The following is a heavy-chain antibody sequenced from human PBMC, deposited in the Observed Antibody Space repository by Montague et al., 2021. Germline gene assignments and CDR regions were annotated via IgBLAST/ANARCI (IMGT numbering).Heavy chain of an antibody. D-gene: IGHD3-22*01. J-gene: IGHJ5*01. CDR3: AKQGYFVSESYYNGFDP. Sequence: SETLSLTCTVSSGSIFHSHWSWVRQPPGKGLEWLGSMFHDGGTSNNPSLKSRVTMTIDTSTNQFSLKLSFVTVADTAVYYYAKQGYFVSESYYNGFDPWGQGTLVTVSS. CDR2: MFHDGGT. V-gene: IGHV4-59*08. CDR1: SGSIFHSH.